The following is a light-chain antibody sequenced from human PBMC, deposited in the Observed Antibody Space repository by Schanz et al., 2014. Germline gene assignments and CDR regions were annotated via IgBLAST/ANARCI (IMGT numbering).Light chain of an antibody. Sequence: DIQMTQSPSSLSASVGDRVTITCQASQDISNYLNWYQQKPGKAPKLLIYAASTLQSGVPSRFSGSGSGTDFTLTISSLQPEDFAPYYCQQSYSTPEFGQGTMVEIK. CDR1: QDISNY. J-gene: IGKJ1*01. CDR2: AAS. V-gene: IGKV1-39*01. CDR3: QQSYSTPE.